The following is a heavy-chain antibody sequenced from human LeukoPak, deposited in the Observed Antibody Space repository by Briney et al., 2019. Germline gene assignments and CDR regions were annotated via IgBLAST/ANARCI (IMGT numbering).Heavy chain of an antibody. CDR3: AKSRLSGINDAFDI. Sequence: PGGSLRLSCAASGFTFSSYNMTWVRQAPGKGLEWVSAISGSGVITFYADSVKGRFTISRDNSKNTLYLQMNSLRAEDTALYYCAKSRLSGINDAFDIWGQGTMVTVSS. J-gene: IGHJ3*02. CDR1: GFTFSSYN. V-gene: IGHV3-23*01. CDR2: ISGSGVIT. D-gene: IGHD3-3*01.